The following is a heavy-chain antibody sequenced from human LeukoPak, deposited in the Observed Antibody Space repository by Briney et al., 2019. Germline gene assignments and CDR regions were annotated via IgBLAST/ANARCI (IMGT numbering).Heavy chain of an antibody. V-gene: IGHV3-21*01. CDR2: ISSSSSYI. CDR3: ARSGTGMAPDY. Sequence: GGSLRLSCAASGFTFSSYSMNWVRQAPGKGLEWVSSISSSSSYIYYADSVKGRFTISRDNAKNSLYLQMNSPRAEDTAVYYCARSGTGMAPDYWGQGTLVTVSS. CDR1: GFTFSSYS. D-gene: IGHD1-1*01. J-gene: IGHJ4*02.